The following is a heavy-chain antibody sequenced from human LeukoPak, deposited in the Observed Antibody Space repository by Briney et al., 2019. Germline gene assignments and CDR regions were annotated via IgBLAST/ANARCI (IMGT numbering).Heavy chain of an antibody. J-gene: IGHJ5*02. CDR2: IYQSGST. CDR3: ARVPGPNWFDP. Sequence: KTSETLSLTCTVSGYSIRSGYYWGWIRQPPGKGLEWIASIYQSGSTYYNPSLKSRVTISVDTSKNQFSLKLSSVTAADTAVYFCARVPGPNWFDPWGQGTLVTVSS. V-gene: IGHV4-38-2*02. CDR1: GYSIRSGYY.